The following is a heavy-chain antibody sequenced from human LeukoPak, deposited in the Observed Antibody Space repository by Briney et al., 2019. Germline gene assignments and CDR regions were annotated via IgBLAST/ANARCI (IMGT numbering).Heavy chain of an antibody. CDR3: ARSRRSGYCSSTSCFPSMDV. CDR1: GYTLTELS. Sequence: ASVKVSCKVSGYTLTELSMHWVRQAPGKGLEWMGGFDPEDGETIYAQKFQGRVTMTEDTSTDTAYMELSSLRSEDTAVYYCARSRRSGYCSSTSCFPSMDVWGKGTTVTVSS. D-gene: IGHD2-2*03. V-gene: IGHV1-24*01. J-gene: IGHJ6*03. CDR2: FDPEDGET.